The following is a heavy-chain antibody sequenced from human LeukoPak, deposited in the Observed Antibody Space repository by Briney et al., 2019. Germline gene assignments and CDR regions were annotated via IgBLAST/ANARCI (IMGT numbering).Heavy chain of an antibody. D-gene: IGHD2/OR15-2a*01. CDR2: IFYDGSNK. Sequence: GGSLRLSCAASGFTFSSYGMHWVRQAPGKGLEWVAVIFYDGSNKHYAESVKGRFTISRDNSKNTVHLQMDSLRAEDTAVYYCARDQAFYFSYVDYWGQGSLVTVSS. J-gene: IGHJ4*02. CDR1: GFTFSSYG. V-gene: IGHV3-33*08. CDR3: ARDQAFYFSYVDY.